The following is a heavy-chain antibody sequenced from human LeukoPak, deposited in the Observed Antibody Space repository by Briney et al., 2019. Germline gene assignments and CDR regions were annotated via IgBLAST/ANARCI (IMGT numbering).Heavy chain of an antibody. CDR2: IHYSGST. CDR1: GGSISSQF. V-gene: IGHV4-59*11. J-gene: IGHJ4*02. Sequence: KPSETLSLTCTVSGGSISSQFWSWIRQPPGKGLEWIGYIHYSGSTNYNPSLKSRVTISVDTSKNQFSLKLSSVTAADTAVYYCARDGYSGSSLFDYWGQGTLVTVSS. CDR3: ARDGYSGSSLFDY. D-gene: IGHD1-26*01.